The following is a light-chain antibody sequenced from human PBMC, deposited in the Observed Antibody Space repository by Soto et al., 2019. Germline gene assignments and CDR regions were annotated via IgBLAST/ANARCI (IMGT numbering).Light chain of an antibody. CDR1: QSISSY. CDR2: AGS. CDR3: QQSYSSPWT. J-gene: IGKJ1*01. Sequence: DIQMTQSPSSLSASVGDRVTIACRASQSISSYLSWYLQKPGKAPKLLIYAGSTLQSGVPSRFSGSGSGTVFTLTISSLQPEDFATYYCQQSYSSPWTFGQGTKVEIK. V-gene: IGKV1-39*01.